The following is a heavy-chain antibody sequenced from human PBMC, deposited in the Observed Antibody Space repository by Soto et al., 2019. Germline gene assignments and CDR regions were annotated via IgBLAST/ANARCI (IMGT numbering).Heavy chain of an antibody. CDR2: ISSNSAYI. V-gene: IGHV3-21*01. Sequence: GGSLRLSCAASGFAFRSFTMNWIRQAPGKGLEWVSTISSNSAYIYYTDALRGRFTISRDNAKNSLHLQMNSLRAEDTAVYYCTRDASRDSSARGWFDPWGPGTLVTVSS. J-gene: IGHJ5*02. D-gene: IGHD6-13*01. CDR1: GFAFRSFT. CDR3: TRDASRDSSARGWFDP.